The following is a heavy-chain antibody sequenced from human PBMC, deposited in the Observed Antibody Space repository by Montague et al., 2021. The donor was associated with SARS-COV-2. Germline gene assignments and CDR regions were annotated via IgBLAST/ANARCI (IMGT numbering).Heavy chain of an antibody. V-gene: IGHV4-38-2*02. CDR3: VREKAGGLRNVFDI. CDR2: IYHSGTT. CDR1: GFSIGSGDY. J-gene: IGHJ3*02. Sequence: SETLSLTCTVSGFSIGSGDYWGWIRQPPGKGLEWIVSIYHSGTTYYNPSLQSRLTMSLDTSTNQFSLRLTSVTAADTAVFFCVREKAGGLRNVFDIWGQGTTGTVSS.